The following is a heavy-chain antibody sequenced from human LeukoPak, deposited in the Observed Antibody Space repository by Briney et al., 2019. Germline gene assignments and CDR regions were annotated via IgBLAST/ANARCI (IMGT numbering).Heavy chain of an antibody. CDR3: ASVLTGSYYYYGMDV. CDR2: IYYSGST. V-gene: IGHV4-59*01. CDR1: GGSISSYY. Sequence: SETLSLTCTVSGGSISSYYWRWIRQPPGKGLEWIGYIYYSGSTNYNPSLKSRVTISVDTSKNQFSLKLSSVTAADTAVYYCASVLTGSYYYYGMDVWGQGTTVTVSS. D-gene: IGHD3-9*01. J-gene: IGHJ6*02.